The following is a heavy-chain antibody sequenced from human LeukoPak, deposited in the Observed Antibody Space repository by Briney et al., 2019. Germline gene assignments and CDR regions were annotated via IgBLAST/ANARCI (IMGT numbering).Heavy chain of an antibody. V-gene: IGHV4-38-2*02. CDR1: GYSISSGYY. CDR2: IYHSGST. J-gene: IGHJ4*02. Sequence: SETLSLTCTVSGYSISSGYYWGWIRQPPGKGLEWIGSIYHSGSTYYNPSLKSRVTISVDTSKNQFSLKLSSVTAADTAVYYCASSSGQLRRFDSWGQGTLVTVSS. CDR3: ASSSGQLRRFDS. D-gene: IGHD3-22*01.